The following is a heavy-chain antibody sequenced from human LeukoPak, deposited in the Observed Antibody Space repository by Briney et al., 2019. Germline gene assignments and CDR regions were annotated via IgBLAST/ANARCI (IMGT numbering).Heavy chain of an antibody. D-gene: IGHD2-2*03. J-gene: IGHJ4*02. Sequence: GWSLRLSCAASGFSFDEHAMHWVRQAPGKGLESVSGISWNSGSIGYADSVRGRFTISRDNTKNSLYLQMNSLRPEDTALYYCAKDMGTVVVPAAMGIDYWGQGTLVTVSS. CDR3: AKDMGTVVVPAAMGIDY. V-gene: IGHV3-9*01. CDR1: GFSFDEHA. CDR2: ISWNSGSI.